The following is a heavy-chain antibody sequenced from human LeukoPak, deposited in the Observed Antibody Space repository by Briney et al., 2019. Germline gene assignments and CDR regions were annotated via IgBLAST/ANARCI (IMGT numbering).Heavy chain of an antibody. Sequence: GGSLTLSCAASGFTFSSYGMHWVRQAPGKGLECVAFIRYDGSNKYYADSVKGRFTISRDNSKNTLYLQMNSLRAEDTAVYYCAKDRNADIVVVPAAEDYWGQGTLVTVSS. J-gene: IGHJ4*02. D-gene: IGHD2-2*01. V-gene: IGHV3-30*02. CDR3: AKDRNADIVVVPAAEDY. CDR1: GFTFSSYG. CDR2: IRYDGSNK.